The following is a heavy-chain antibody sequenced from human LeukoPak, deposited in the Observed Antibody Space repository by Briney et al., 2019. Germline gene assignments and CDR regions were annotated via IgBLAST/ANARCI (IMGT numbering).Heavy chain of an antibody. V-gene: IGHV1-69*02. CDR3: ATNYYGSGSYTYYFDY. Sequence: SVKVSCKASGGTFTSYTISWVRQAPGQGLEWMGRIIPILGIANYAQKFQGRVTITADKSTSTAYMELSSLRSEDTAVYYCATNYYGSGSYTYYFDYWGQGTLVTVSS. CDR1: GGTFTSYT. D-gene: IGHD3-10*01. J-gene: IGHJ4*02. CDR2: IIPILGIA.